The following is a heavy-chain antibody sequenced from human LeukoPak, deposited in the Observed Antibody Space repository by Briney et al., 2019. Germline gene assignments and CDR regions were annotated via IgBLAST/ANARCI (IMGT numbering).Heavy chain of an antibody. CDR2: ISYDGSNK. Sequence: SGGSLRLSCAASGFIFSSYAMHWVRQAPGKGLEWVAVISYDGSNKYYADSVKGRFTSSRDNSKNTLYLQMNSLRAEDTAVYYCARDLTDYWGQGTLVTVSS. V-gene: IGHV3-30-3*01. CDR1: GFIFSSYA. J-gene: IGHJ4*02. CDR3: ARDLTDY.